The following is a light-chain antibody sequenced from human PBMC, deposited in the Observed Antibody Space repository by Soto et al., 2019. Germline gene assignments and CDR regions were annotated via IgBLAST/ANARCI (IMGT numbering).Light chain of an antibody. CDR1: QTISSL. Sequence: DIQMTQSPSTLSGSVGDRVTITCRASQTISSLLAWYQQKPGKAPKLLIYKASTLKSGVPSRFSGSGSGTEFTLTISSLQPDDFATYYCQQYTNTNNPWMFGQGTKVDIK. J-gene: IGKJ1*01. CDR3: QQYTNTNNPWM. V-gene: IGKV1-5*03. CDR2: KAS.